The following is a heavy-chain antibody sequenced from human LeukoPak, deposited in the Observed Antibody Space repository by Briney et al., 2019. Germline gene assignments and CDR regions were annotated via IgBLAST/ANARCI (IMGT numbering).Heavy chain of an antibody. Sequence: ASVKVSCKASGYTFTTYGFSGLGQPLGQGLGGWGWISAYNGNTNYAQKLRGRVTMTTDTSTSTAYMELRSLRSDDTAVYYCARAPDSSGYYYDYWGQGTLVTVSS. CDR1: GYTFTTYG. CDR3: ARAPDSSGYYYDY. J-gene: IGHJ4*02. D-gene: IGHD3-22*01. V-gene: IGHV1-18*01. CDR2: ISAYNGNT.